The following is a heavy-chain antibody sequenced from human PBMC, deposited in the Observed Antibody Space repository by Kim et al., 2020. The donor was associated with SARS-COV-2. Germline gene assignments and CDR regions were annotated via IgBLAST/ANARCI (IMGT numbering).Heavy chain of an antibody. CDR3: ARDGYSGSYAVDY. J-gene: IGHJ4*02. Sequence: GGSLRLSCAASGFTFSSYSMNWVRQAPGKGLEWVSSISSSSYIYYADSVKGRFTISRDNAKNSLYLQMNSLRAEDTAVYYCARDGYSGSYAVDYWGQGTLVTVSS. D-gene: IGHD1-26*01. CDR2: ISSSSYI. V-gene: IGHV3-21*01. CDR1: GFTFSSYS.